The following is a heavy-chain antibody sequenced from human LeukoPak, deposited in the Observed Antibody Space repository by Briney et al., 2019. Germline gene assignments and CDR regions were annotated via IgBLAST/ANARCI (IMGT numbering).Heavy chain of an antibody. V-gene: IGHV1-46*01. J-gene: IGHJ5*02. CDR3: AVVSSGWYRGWFDP. D-gene: IGHD6-19*01. CDR2: INPSGGST. Sequence: GALVKVSCKASGYTFTSYYMHWVRQAPGQGLEWMGIINPSGGSTSYAQKFQGRVTMTRDMSTSTVYMELSRLRSDDTAVYYCAVVSSGWYRGWFDPWGQGTLVTVSS. CDR1: GYTFTSYY.